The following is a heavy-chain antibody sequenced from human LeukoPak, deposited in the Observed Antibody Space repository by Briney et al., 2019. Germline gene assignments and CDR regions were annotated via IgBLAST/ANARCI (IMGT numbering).Heavy chain of an antibody. D-gene: IGHD3-9*01. CDR3: ARDGLKLRYFDWVTSDP. V-gene: IGHV4-38-2*02. CDR2: IYHSGSI. J-gene: IGHJ5*02. CDR1: GYSISSGYY. Sequence: PSETLSLTCAVSGYSISSGYYWGWIRQPPGKGLEWIGSIYHSGSIYYNPSLKSRVTISVDTSKNQFSLNLSSVTAADTAVYYCARDGLKLRYFDWVTSDPWGQGTLVTVSS.